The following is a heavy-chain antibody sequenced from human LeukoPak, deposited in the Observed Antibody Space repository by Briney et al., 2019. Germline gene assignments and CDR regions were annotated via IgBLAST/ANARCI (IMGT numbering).Heavy chain of an antibody. CDR1: GGTFSSYT. V-gene: IGHV1-2*02. D-gene: IGHD1-7*01. J-gene: IGHJ4*02. Sequence: ASVKVSCKASGGTFSSYTISWVRQAPGQGLEWMGWINPNSGGTNYAQKFQGRVTMTRDTSISTAYMELSRLRSDDTAVYYCARGRWVVWNYGDYWGQGTLVTVSS. CDR3: ARGRWVVWNYGDY. CDR2: INPNSGGT.